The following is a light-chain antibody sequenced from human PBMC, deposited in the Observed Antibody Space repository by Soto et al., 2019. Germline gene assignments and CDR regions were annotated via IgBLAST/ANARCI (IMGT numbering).Light chain of an antibody. V-gene: IGLV1-47*01. CDR2: RNN. CDR1: SSNIGSNS. J-gene: IGLJ3*02. CDR3: AAWDDSLSGPV. Sequence: QSVLTQPPSASGTPGQRVTLSCSGSSSNIGSNSVCWYQQLPGTAPKLLVYRNNQRPSRVPDRFSVSKSGTSASLAISGLRSEDEADYYCAAWDDSLSGPVFGGGTKLTVL.